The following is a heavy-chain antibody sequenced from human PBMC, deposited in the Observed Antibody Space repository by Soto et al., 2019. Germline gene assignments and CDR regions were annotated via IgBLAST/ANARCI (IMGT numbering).Heavy chain of an antibody. CDR1: GFTFRDYY. CDR3: ARGPYYDFWSGYWAFDN. J-gene: IGHJ3*02. D-gene: IGHD3-3*01. Sequence: QPVGSLRLSCVASGFTFRDYYTDWVRQAPGKGLEWVGRATNKANSYITEFAASVKGRFTISRDDSKKSLYLQMNSLKTEDTAVYYCARGPYYDFWSGYWAFDNWGQGTMVTVSS. CDR2: ATNKANSYIT. V-gene: IGHV3-72*01.